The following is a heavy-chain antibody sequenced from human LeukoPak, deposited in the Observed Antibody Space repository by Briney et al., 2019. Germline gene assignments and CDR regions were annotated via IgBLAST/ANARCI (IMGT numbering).Heavy chain of an antibody. Sequence: GGSXXXXXXXWSXIXXPPGXXXXWIGYIYYNGNTYYTPSLKSRFTMSLDTSKNQIFLKLSSVTAADTAVYYCARERSGSYPFDYWGQGTLVTVSS. CDR1: GGSXXXXXXX. CDR2: IYYNGNT. J-gene: IGHJ4*02. V-gene: IGHV4-30-4*08. D-gene: IGHD1-26*01. CDR3: ARERSGSYPFDY.